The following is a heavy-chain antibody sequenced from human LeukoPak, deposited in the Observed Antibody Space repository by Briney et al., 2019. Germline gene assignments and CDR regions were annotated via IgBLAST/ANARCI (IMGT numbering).Heavy chain of an antibody. CDR2: IYTSGST. J-gene: IGHJ4*02. CDR3: ARALRGYSSGWYTNFDY. Sequence: SDTLSLTCTVSGGSISSGSYYWSWIRQPAGKGLEWIGRIYTSGSTNYNPSLKSRVTISVDTSKNQFSLKLSSVTAADTAVYYCARALRGYSSGWYTNFDYWGQGTLVTVSS. CDR1: GGSISSGSYY. D-gene: IGHD6-19*01. V-gene: IGHV4-61*02.